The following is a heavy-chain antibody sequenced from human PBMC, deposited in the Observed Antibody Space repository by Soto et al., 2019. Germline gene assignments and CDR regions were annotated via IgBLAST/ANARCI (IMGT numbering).Heavy chain of an antibody. CDR3: ARGDATKIVVTTYYAMDV. Sequence: ASVTVSCKPSVYTFTSYGMSWVRLAPGQGLEWMGWISAYNGNTNYAQKLQGRVTMTTDTSTSTAYMELRSLRSEDTAVYYCARGDATKIVVTTYYAMDVWGQGTTVTVSS. D-gene: IGHD4-17*01. CDR1: VYTFTSYG. J-gene: IGHJ6*02. CDR2: ISAYNGNT. V-gene: IGHV1-18*01.